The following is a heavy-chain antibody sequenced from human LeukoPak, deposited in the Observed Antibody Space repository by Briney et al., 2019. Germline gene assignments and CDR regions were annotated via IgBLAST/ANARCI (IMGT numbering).Heavy chain of an antibody. J-gene: IGHJ4*02. CDR1: GFTSSSSA. V-gene: IGHV3-23*01. D-gene: IGHD1-26*01. Sequence: GGSLRLSCAASGFTSSSSAMTWVRQAPGKGLEWVSSISASAAMTYYADSVKGRFTVSRDNSNNRLYLQMSGLTAADTAVYYCAKDRSIGTYYTFDHWGQGTLVTVSS. CDR3: AKDRSIGTYYTFDH. CDR2: ISASAAMT.